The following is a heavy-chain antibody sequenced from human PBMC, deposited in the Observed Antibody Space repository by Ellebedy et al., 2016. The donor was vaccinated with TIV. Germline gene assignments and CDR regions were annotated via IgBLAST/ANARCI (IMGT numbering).Heavy chain of an antibody. CDR2: INPNSGGT. D-gene: IGHD3-16*02. Sequence: ASVKVSXXASGYTFTGYYMHWVRQAPGQGLEWMGWINPNSGGTNYAQKFQGRVTMTRDTSISTAYMELSRLRSDDTAVYYCARAASYDYVWGSYRYFDYWGQGTLVTVSS. CDR3: ARAASYDYVWGSYRYFDY. CDR1: GYTFTGYY. V-gene: IGHV1-2*02. J-gene: IGHJ4*02.